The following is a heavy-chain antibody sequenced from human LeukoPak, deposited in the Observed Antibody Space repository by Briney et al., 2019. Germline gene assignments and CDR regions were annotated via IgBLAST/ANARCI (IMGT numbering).Heavy chain of an antibody. CDR1: GGTFNSYA. CDR3: ARDGYYYDSSGYYYFHWFDP. V-gene: IGHV1-69*13. Sequence: SVKVSCKASGGTFNSYAISWVRQAPGQGLEWMGGIIPVFGTAIYAQKFQGRVTITADESTSTAYMELSTLKSEDTAVYYCARDGYYYDSSGYYYFHWFDPWGQGTLVTVSS. CDR2: IIPVFGTA. J-gene: IGHJ5*02. D-gene: IGHD3-22*01.